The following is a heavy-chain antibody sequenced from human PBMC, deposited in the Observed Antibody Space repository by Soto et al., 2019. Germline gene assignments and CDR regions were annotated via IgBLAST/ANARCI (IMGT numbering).Heavy chain of an antibody. CDR1: GFTFSSYS. D-gene: IGHD3-3*01. Sequence: AGGSLRLSCAASGFTFSSYSMNWVRQAPGKGLEWVSSISSSSSYIYYADSVKGRFTISRDNAKNSLYLQMNSLRAEDTAVYYCARDSKARLGIRFLEWLTPYGMDVWGQRSTVTVSS. V-gene: IGHV3-21*01. CDR3: ARDSKARLGIRFLEWLTPYGMDV. CDR2: ISSSSSYI. J-gene: IGHJ6*02.